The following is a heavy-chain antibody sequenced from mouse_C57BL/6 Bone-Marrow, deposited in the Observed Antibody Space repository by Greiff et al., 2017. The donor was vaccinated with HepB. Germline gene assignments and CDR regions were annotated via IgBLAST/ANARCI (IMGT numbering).Heavy chain of an antibody. CDR2: IDPSDSYT. D-gene: IGHD1-1*01. CDR1: GYTFTSYW. CDR3: ASPTVVATPYWYFDV. J-gene: IGHJ1*03. V-gene: IGHV1-50*01. Sequence: QVQLQQPGAELVKPGASVKLSCKASGYTFTSYWMQWVNQRPGQGLEWIGEIDPSDSYTNYNQKFKGKATLTVDTSSSTAYMQLSSLTSEDSAVYYCASPTVVATPYWYFDVWGTGTTVTVSS.